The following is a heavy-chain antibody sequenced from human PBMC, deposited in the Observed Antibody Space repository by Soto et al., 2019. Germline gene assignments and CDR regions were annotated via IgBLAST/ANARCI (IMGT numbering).Heavy chain of an antibody. CDR3: AWHIAVSGTRGFDH. CDR1: GGSITSNW. D-gene: IGHD2-21*01. V-gene: IGHV4-4*02. CDR2: IFHTGSA. Sequence: QVQLQESGPGLMKPSGTLSLTCAVSGGSITSNWWSWGRQPPGKGLEWIAEIFHTGSANYNPSLMSRLTISMDKSKNHLSLNLNSVTAADTAVYYCAWHIAVSGTRGFDHWGQGTLVTVSS. J-gene: IGHJ4*02.